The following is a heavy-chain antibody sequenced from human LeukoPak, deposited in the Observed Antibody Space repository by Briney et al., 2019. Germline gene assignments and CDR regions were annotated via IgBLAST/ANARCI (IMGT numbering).Heavy chain of an antibody. J-gene: IGHJ4*02. CDR1: GFTFKNAW. CDR2: IRSKANSYAT. Sequence: GGSLRLSCEASGFTFKNAWMIWVRQASGKGLEWVGRIRSKANSYATAYAASVKGRFTISRDDSKNTAYLQMNSLKTEDTAVYYCTETEDYYYDSSGYIYWGQGTLVTVSS. CDR3: TETEDYYYDSSGYIY. V-gene: IGHV3-73*01. D-gene: IGHD3-22*01.